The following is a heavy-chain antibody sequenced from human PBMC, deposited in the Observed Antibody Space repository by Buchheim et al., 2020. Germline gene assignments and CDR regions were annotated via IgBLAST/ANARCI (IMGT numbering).Heavy chain of an antibody. CDR1: GYSFISFA. CDR3: ARTFPFDY. D-gene: IGHD3-3*02. Sequence: QVQLVQSGAEVRKPGASVKISCKASGYSFISFAIHWVRQAPGQGLEWMGWVNAGSGNTGYSQNFQGRVSITADKTASTAYMELKSLTSEDTAVYYCARTFPFDYWGQGTL. J-gene: IGHJ4*02. V-gene: IGHV1-3*01. CDR2: VNAGSGNT.